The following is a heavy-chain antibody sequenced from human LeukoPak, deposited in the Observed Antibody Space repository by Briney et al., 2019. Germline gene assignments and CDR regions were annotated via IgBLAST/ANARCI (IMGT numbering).Heavy chain of an antibody. J-gene: IGHJ4*02. D-gene: IGHD3-16*01. Sequence: ASVMVSCKASGYTFTVYYTHWVRQAPGQGLEWVGWINPDSGGTKFAQNFEGRVTMTRDTSISTAYMELSRLRSDDTAVYFCARFLGAGYCDFWGQGTLVTVSS. V-gene: IGHV1-2*02. CDR2: INPDSGGT. CDR3: ARFLGAGYCDF. CDR1: GYTFTVYY.